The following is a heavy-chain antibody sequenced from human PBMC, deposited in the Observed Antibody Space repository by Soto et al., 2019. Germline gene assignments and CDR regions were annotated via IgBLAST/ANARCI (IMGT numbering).Heavy chain of an antibody. J-gene: IGHJ1*01. Sequence: EVQLLESGGGLVQPGGSLRLSCAGSGFTFSNYAMNWVRPAPGKGVEWVSTSSGSDGGTYYADSVKGRFTISRDTSKNTLNLQMNSMSAEDTAVYYCAKVGGHTMTTVTKGYFQQWGQGTLVTVPS. CDR1: GFTFSNYA. CDR3: AKVGGHTMTTVTKGYFQQ. CDR2: SSGSDGGT. D-gene: IGHD4-17*01. V-gene: IGHV3-23*01.